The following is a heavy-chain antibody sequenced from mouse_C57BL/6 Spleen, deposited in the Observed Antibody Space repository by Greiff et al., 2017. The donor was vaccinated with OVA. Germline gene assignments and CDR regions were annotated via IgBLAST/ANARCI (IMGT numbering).Heavy chain of an antibody. J-gene: IGHJ3*01. CDR1: GFNIKDDY. V-gene: IGHV14-4*01. CDR3: TPCGSNEAWFAY. CDR2: IDPENGDT. D-gene: IGHD1-1*01. Sequence: VQLQQSGAELVRPGASVKLSCTASGFNIKDDYMHWVKQRPEQGLEWIGWIDPENGDTEYASKFQGKATITADTSSNTAYLQLSSLTSEDTAVYYCTPCGSNEAWFAYWGQGTLVTVSA.